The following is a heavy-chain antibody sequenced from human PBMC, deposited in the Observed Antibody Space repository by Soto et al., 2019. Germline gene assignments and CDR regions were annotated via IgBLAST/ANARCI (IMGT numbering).Heavy chain of an antibody. Sequence: PGGSLRLSCEVSGFTLSDYGMHWVRQAPGKGLDWVGAISSDGSKQSYGDSVRGRFTFSRDNSKNMLYLQMNSLRGDDTAVYYCAKGHAPAIHYTFHIWGQGTMVTVSS. CDR3: AKGHAPAIHYTFHI. V-gene: IGHV3-30*18. CDR2: ISSDGSKQ. J-gene: IGHJ3*02. D-gene: IGHD2-2*02. CDR1: GFTLSDYG.